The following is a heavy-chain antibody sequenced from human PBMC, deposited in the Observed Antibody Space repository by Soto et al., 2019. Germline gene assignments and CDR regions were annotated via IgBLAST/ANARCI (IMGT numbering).Heavy chain of an antibody. V-gene: IGHV5-10-1*01. CDR1: GYSFTSYW. Sequence: PGESLKISCKGSGYSFTSYWISWVRQMPGKGLEWMGRIDPSDSYTNYSPSFQGHVTISADKSISTAYLQWSSLKASDTAMYYCARFNYDSSGYYYRSAFDIWGQGTMVTVSS. D-gene: IGHD3-22*01. J-gene: IGHJ3*02. CDR2: IDPSDSYT. CDR3: ARFNYDSSGYYYRSAFDI.